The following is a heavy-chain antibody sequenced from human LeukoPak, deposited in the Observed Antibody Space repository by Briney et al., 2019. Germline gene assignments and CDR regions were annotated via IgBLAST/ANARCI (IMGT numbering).Heavy chain of an antibody. J-gene: IGHJ4*02. Sequence: GRSLRLSCAASGFTFSSYAMPWVRQAPGKGLEWVAVISYDGSNKYYADSVKGRFTISRDNSKNTLYLQMNSLRAEDTAVYYCAREGSSPTFDYWGQGTLVTVSS. CDR2: ISYDGSNK. CDR3: AREGSSPTFDY. D-gene: IGHD1-26*01. CDR1: GFTFSSYA. V-gene: IGHV3-30-3*01.